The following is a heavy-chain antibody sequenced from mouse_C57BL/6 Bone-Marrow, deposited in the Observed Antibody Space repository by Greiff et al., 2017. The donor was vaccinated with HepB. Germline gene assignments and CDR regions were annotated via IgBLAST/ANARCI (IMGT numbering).Heavy chain of an antibody. J-gene: IGHJ1*03. Sequence: EVQLQESGTVLARPGASVKMSCKTSGYTFTSYWMHWVKQRPGPGLEWIGAIYPGNSDTSYNQKFKGKAKLTAVTSASTAYMELSSLTNEDAAVYYCTAYYYYGSSRYFDVWGTGTTVTVSS. CDR2: IYPGNSDT. V-gene: IGHV1-5*01. CDR3: TAYYYYGSSRYFDV. CDR1: GYTFTSYW. D-gene: IGHD1-1*01.